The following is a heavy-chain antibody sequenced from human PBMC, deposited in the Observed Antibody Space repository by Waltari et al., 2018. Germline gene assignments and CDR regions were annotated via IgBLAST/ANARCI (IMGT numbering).Heavy chain of an antibody. CDR2: INGSGKT. Sequence: WGGWGSHRPGKVLEWIGQINGSGKTNYNPSFASRVTVSLDTSTDHVSLKLTSATAADTAVYYCARDRGRGLYLDTWGQGTLVTVSP. CDR1: W. CDR3: ARDRGRGLYLDT. J-gene: IGHJ5*02. D-gene: IGHD2-15*01. V-gene: IGHV4-4*02.